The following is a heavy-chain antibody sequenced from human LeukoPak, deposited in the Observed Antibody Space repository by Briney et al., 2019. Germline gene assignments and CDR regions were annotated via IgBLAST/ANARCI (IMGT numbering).Heavy chain of an antibody. J-gene: IGHJ5*02. Sequence: GGSLRLSCAASGFTFSTYSMNWVRQAPGKGLEWVSYISSTSGTIYYADSVTGRFTISRDNSKSTLYLQMNSLRAEDTAVYYCAKDRHAPGRYCSSTICFPFDPWGQGTLVTVSS. CDR3: AKDRHAPGRYCSSTICFPFDP. D-gene: IGHD2-2*01. V-gene: IGHV3-48*01. CDR2: ISSTSGTI. CDR1: GFTFSTYS.